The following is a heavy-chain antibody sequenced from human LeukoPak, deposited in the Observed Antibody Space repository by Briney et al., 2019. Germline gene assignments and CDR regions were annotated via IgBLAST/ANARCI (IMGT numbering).Heavy chain of an antibody. V-gene: IGHV3-23*01. CDR3: AKDDLVVVPAAMGY. Sequence: GGSLRLSCAASGFTFSSYAMSWVRQAPGKGLECVSAISGSGGSTYYADSVKGRFTISRDNSKNTLYLQMNSLRAADTAVYYCAKDDLVVVPAAMGYWGQGTLVTVSS. D-gene: IGHD2-2*01. CDR1: GFTFSSYA. CDR2: ISGSGGST. J-gene: IGHJ4*02.